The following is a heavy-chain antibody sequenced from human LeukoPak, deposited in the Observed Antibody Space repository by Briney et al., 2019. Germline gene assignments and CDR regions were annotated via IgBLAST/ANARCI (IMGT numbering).Heavy chain of an antibody. CDR1: GGSISSYY. CDR3: AGHHPRNTVDF. J-gene: IGHJ4*02. V-gene: IGHV4-59*08. CDR2: ISDIGSI. Sequence: SETLSLTCSVSGGSISSYYWSWIRQPPGKELEWIAYISDIGSINYHPSLKRRVTISLDTSKNQFSLKLSSVTAADTAVYYCAGHHPRNTVDFWGQGTLVTVSS. D-gene: IGHD2-8*02.